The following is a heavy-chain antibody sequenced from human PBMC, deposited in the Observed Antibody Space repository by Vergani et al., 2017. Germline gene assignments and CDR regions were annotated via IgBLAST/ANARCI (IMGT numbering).Heavy chain of an antibody. V-gene: IGHV3-48*03. Sequence: EVQLVESGGGLVQPGGSLRLSCAASGFTFSSYEMNWVRQAPGKGLEWVSYISSSGSTIYYADSVKGRFTISRDNSKNTLYLQMNSLRAEDTAVYYCAKSKLYYYYMDVWGKGTTVTVSS. CDR1: GFTFSSYE. CDR3: AKSKLYYYYMDV. CDR2: ISSSGSTI. J-gene: IGHJ6*03.